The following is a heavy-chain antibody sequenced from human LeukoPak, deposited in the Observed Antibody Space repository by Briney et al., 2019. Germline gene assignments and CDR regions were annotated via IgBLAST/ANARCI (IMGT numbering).Heavy chain of an antibody. CDR1: GGTFSSYA. V-gene: IGHV1-69*13. CDR2: IIPIFGTA. J-gene: IGHJ4*02. Sequence: SVKVSCKASGGTFSSYAISWVRQAPGQGLEWMGGIIPIFGTANYAQKFQGRVTITADESTSTAYMELSSLRSEDTAVYYCARKVGATNCFDYWGQGTLVTVSS. D-gene: IGHD1-26*01. CDR3: ARKVGATNCFDY.